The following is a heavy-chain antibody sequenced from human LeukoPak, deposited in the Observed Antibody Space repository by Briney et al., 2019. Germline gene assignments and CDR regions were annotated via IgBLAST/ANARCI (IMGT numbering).Heavy chain of an antibody. Sequence: SETLSLTCTVSGGSISSSSYYWGWIRQPPGKGLEWIGSIYYSGSTYYNPSLKSRVTISVDTSKNQFSLKLSSVTGADTAVYYCASLKLVGANYYFDYWGQGTLVTVSS. V-gene: IGHV4-39*07. J-gene: IGHJ4*02. D-gene: IGHD1-26*01. CDR3: ASLKLVGANYYFDY. CDR1: GGSISSSSYY. CDR2: IYYSGST.